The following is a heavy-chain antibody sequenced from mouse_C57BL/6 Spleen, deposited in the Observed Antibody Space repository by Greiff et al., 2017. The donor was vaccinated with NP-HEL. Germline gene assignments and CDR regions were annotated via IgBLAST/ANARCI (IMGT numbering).Heavy chain of an antibody. CDR3: AKNWDGYFDV. J-gene: IGHJ1*03. CDR1: GFSLTSYG. D-gene: IGHD4-1*01. CDR2: IWSGGST. V-gene: IGHV2-2*01. Sequence: VQLQQSGPGLVQPSQSLSITCTVSGFSLTSYGVHWVRQSPGQGLEWLGVIWSGGSTDYNAAFISRLGISKDNSKSQVFFKMNSLQADDTAIYYCAKNWDGYFDVWGTGTTVTVSS.